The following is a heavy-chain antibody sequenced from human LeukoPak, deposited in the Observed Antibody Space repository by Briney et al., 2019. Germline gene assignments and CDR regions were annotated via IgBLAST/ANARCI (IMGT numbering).Heavy chain of an antibody. D-gene: IGHD3-22*01. CDR3: AKGSYYDSSGSFYFDY. CDR1: GFTFSSYA. Sequence: GGSLRLSCAASGFTFSSYAMSWVRQAPGKGLEWVSGISGNGDNTYYADSVKGRFTISRDNSKNTLYVRVNSLGTEDTAAYYCAKGSYYDSSGSFYFDYWGQGTLVTVSS. V-gene: IGHV3-23*01. J-gene: IGHJ4*02. CDR2: ISGNGDNT.